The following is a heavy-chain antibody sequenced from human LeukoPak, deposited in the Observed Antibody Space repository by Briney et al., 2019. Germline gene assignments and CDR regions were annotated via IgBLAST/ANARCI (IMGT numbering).Heavy chain of an antibody. V-gene: IGHV5-51*01. Sequence: GESLKISCKGSGYSFTSFWIGWARQMPGKGLEWMGIIYPGDSDTKYSPSFQGQVTLSVDKSITTAYLQWSSLKASDAAMYYCARQASAASDYWGQGTLVTVSS. D-gene: IGHD6-13*01. J-gene: IGHJ4*02. CDR2: IYPGDSDT. CDR1: GYSFTSFW. CDR3: ARQASAASDY.